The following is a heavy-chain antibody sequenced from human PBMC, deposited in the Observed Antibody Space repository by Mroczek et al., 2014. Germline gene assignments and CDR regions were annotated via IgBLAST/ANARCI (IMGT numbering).Heavy chain of an antibody. V-gene: IGHV1-2*02. J-gene: IGHJ3*02. CDR3: ASEYYDSSGSKGGAFDI. Sequence: SGAEVKKPGASVKVSCKASGYTFTGYYMHWVRQAPGQGLEWMGWINPNSGGTNYAQKFQGRVTMTRDTSISTAYMELSRLRSDDTAVYYCASEYYDSSGSKGGAFDIWGQGTMVTVSS. D-gene: IGHD3-22*01. CDR1: GYTFTGYY. CDR2: INPNSGGT.